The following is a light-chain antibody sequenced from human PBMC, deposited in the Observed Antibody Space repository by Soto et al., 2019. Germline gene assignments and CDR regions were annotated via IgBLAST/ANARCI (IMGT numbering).Light chain of an antibody. V-gene: IGLV2-8*01. J-gene: IGLJ1*01. Sequence: QSALTQPPSASGSPGQSVTISCTGTSSDIGGYDYVSWYRQHPGKAPKLMIYEVTKRPSGVPGRFSGYKSGNTASLTVSGLQAEDEADYYCSSYAGSDTPYVFGTGTKLTVL. CDR3: SSYAGSDTPYV. CDR1: SSDIGGYDY. CDR2: EVT.